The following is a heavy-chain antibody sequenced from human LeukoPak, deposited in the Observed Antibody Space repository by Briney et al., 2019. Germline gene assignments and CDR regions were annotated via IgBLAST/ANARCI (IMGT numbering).Heavy chain of an antibody. V-gene: IGHV7-4-1*02. Sequence: ASVKVSCRASGYTFTSYAMNWVRQAPGQGLEWMGWINTNTGNPTYAQGFTGRFVFSLDTSVSTAYLQISSLKAEDTAVYYCARGHQGPHYYDSSGSPSDWGQGTLVTVSS. D-gene: IGHD3-22*01. CDR1: GYTFTSYA. J-gene: IGHJ4*02. CDR2: INTNTGNP. CDR3: ARGHQGPHYYDSSGSPSD.